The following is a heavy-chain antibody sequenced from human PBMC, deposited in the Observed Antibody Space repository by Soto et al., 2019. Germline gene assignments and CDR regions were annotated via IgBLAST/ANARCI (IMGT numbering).Heavy chain of an antibody. CDR1: GFTFSSYS. D-gene: IGHD4-17*01. CDR2: ISSSSSTI. J-gene: IGHJ4*02. CDR3: ARADGDYENYFDY. Sequence: GGSLRLSCAASGFTFSSYSMNWVRQAPGKGLEWVSYISSSSSTIYYADSVKGRFTISRDNAKNSLYLQMNSLRAEDTAVYYCARADGDYENYFDYWGQGTLVTVSS. V-gene: IGHV3-48*01.